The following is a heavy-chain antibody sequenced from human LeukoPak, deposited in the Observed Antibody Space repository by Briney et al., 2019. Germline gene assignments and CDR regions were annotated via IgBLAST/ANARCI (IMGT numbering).Heavy chain of an antibody. CDR2: IYNSGST. D-gene: IGHD1-1*01. CDR3: ARVGERTGD. V-gene: IGHV4-30-4*01. CDR1: GGSISSDDYY. Sequence: SETLSLTCTVSGGSISSDDYYWSWIRQPPGKGLGWIGYIYNSGSTYYNLSLKSRVTISVDTSKNQFSLKLSSVTAADTAVYYCARVGERTGDWGQGTLVTVT. J-gene: IGHJ4*02.